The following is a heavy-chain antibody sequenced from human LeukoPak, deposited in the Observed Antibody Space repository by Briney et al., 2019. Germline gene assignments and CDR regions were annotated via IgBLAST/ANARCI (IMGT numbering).Heavy chain of an antibody. CDR2: IYYSGIT. Sequence: KPSETLSLTCSVSGGSMSTMSYYWGWIRQAPGKGLEWIGSIYYSGITYHNPSLKSRVTISVDTSKKQFSLELTSVTAADTAVYYCATHERDEFWNGYYYYYMDVWGKGTTVTVPS. J-gene: IGHJ6*03. CDR3: ATHERDEFWNGYYYYYMDV. CDR1: GGSMSTMSYY. V-gene: IGHV4-39*01. D-gene: IGHD1-1*01.